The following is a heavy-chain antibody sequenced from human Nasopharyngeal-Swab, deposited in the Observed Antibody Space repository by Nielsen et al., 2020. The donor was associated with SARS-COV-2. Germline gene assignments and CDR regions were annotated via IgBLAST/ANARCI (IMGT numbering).Heavy chain of an antibody. CDR2: ISSSSSYI. CDR3: ARDGLDYDFWSAYFMDV. J-gene: IGHJ6*02. Sequence: GGSLILSCADCGFTFSNYNFNWVRQAPGKGLEWVSSISSSSSYIYYADSVKGRFTISRDNAKNSLYLQMNSLRAEDTAVYYCARDGLDYDFWSAYFMDVWGQGTTVTVSS. V-gene: IGHV3-21*01. CDR1: GFTFSNYN. D-gene: IGHD3-3*01.